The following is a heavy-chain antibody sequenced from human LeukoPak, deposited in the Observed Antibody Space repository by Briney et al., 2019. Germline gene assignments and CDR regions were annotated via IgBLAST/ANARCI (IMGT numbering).Heavy chain of an antibody. V-gene: IGHV4-59*01. J-gene: IGHJ4*02. D-gene: IGHD5-12*01. CDR1: GAPITRYY. CDR2: IYYTGSA. CDR3: ASGRGYVGY. Sequence: SETLSLTCTVSGAPITRYYWSWIRQPPGKGLEWIGYIYYTGSANYNPSLKSRVTISVDTSKNQFSLKLSSVTAADTAVYYCASGRGYVGYWGQGTLVTVSS.